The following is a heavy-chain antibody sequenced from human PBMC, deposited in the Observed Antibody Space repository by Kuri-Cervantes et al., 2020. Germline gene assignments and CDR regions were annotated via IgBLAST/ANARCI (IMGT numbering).Heavy chain of an antibody. Sequence: SLKISCAASGFTFDDYATHWVRQAPGKGLEWVSGISWNSGSIGYADSVKGRFTISRDNAKNSLYLQMNSLRAEDTALYYCAKDKVVRGVIIYNWFDPWGQGTLVTVSS. D-gene: IGHD3-10*01. CDR2: ISWNSGSI. V-gene: IGHV3-9*01. CDR1: GFTFDDYA. CDR3: AKDKVVRGVIIYNWFDP. J-gene: IGHJ5*02.